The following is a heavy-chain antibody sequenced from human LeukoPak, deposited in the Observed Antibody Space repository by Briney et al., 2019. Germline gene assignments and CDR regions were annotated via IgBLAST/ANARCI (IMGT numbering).Heavy chain of an antibody. Sequence: PGGSLRLFCAASGFTVSSNYMSWVRQAPGKGLEWVSVIYSGGSTYYADSVKGRFTISRDNSKNTLYLQMNSLRAEDTAVYYCARHKPYSSGWYVLDYWGQGTLVTVSS. D-gene: IGHD6-19*01. V-gene: IGHV3-53*01. CDR3: ARHKPYSSGWYVLDY. J-gene: IGHJ4*02. CDR2: IYSGGST. CDR1: GFTVSSNY.